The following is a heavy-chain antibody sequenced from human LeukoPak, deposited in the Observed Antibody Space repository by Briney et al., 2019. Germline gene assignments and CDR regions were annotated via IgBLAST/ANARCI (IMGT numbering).Heavy chain of an antibody. Sequence: GGSLRLSCAASGFTFSRYEMNWVRQAPGKGLEWVSYISSSGSTIYYADSVKGRFTISRDNAKNSLYLQMNSLRAEDTAVYYCARRSPFGASGYGMDVWGQGTTVTVSS. CDR2: ISSSGSTI. J-gene: IGHJ6*02. CDR3: ARRSPFGASGYGMDV. CDR1: GFTFSRYE. D-gene: IGHD3-10*01. V-gene: IGHV3-48*03.